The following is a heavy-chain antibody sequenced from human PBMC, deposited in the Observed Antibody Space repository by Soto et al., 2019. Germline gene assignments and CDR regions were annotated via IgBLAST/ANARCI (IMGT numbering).Heavy chain of an antibody. CDR3: ARDPRSYYYGMDV. CDR1: GFTFSSYA. V-gene: IGHV3-30*04. J-gene: IGHJ6*02. CDR2: ISYDGSNK. Sequence: GGSLRLSCAASGFTFSSYAMHWVRQAPGKGLEWVAVISYDGSNKYYADSVKGRFTISRDNSKNTLYLQMNSLRAEDTAVYYCARDPRSYYYGMDVWGQGTTVTVSS.